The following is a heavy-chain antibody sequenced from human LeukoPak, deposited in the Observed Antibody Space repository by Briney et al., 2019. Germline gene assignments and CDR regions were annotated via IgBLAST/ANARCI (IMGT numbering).Heavy chain of an antibody. V-gene: IGHV4-59*08. CDR2: IYYRGDT. CDR3: ARLSGPSGGPVSFFGLDV. CDR1: GGSMTNYY. D-gene: IGHD6-19*01. J-gene: IGHJ6*02. Sequence: SETLSLTCTVSGGSMTNYYWSWIRQPPGKGLEWIGHIYYRGDTKYNPSHKSRVTISLDTSKQQFSLRLTSVSAADTAAYYCARLSGPSGGPVSFFGLDVWGQGTTVAVSS.